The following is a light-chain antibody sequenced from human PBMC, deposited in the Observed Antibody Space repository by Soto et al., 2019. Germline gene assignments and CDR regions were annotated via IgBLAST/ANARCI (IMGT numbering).Light chain of an antibody. J-gene: IGKJ4*01. V-gene: IGKV3D-15*01. CDR1: QSVDND. CDR2: DAS. CDR3: QQYNNWPLT. Sequence: EIVMTQSPATLSVSPGDRATLSCRASQSVDNDLAWYQQKPGQPPRLLIYDASTRATGISARFSGSQSGTEFTLTISSLLSEDFAVYSCQQYNNWPLTFGGGTKAEIK.